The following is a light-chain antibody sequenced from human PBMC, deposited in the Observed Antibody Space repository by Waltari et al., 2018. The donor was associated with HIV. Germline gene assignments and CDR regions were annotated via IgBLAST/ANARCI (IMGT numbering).Light chain of an antibody. CDR1: RSVLFSSNNKNY. V-gene: IGKV4-1*01. CDR3: QQYYSSPLT. CDR2: WAS. J-gene: IGKJ4*01. Sequence: DIVMTRSPDSLAVSLGERATINCKSSRSVLFSSNNKNYLAWYQQKPGQPPKLLFYWASTRESGVPDRFSGSGSGTVFTLTISSLQAEDVAVYYCQQYYSSPLTFGGGTKVEIK.